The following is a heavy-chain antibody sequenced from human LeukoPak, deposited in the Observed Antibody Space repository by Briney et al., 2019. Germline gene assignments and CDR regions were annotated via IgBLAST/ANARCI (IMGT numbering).Heavy chain of an antibody. CDR2: IYIDGTT. CDR1: GFIVSHNY. CDR3: ASGPRYSFY. V-gene: IGHV3-53*01. Sequence: GGSLRLSCAASGFIVSHNYMTWVRQAPGKGLEWISVIYIDGTTYYADPVKGRFTISRDQANNALYLQMNTLRDEDTAVYYCASGPRYSFYWGQGTLVSVSS. D-gene: IGHD6-13*01. J-gene: IGHJ4*02.